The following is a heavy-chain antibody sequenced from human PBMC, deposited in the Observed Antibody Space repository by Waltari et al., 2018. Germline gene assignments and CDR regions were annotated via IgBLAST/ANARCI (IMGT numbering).Heavy chain of an antibody. V-gene: IGHV3-9*01. J-gene: IGHJ3*02. CDR3: LKKNDEVYDRNGLVYDAFDM. CDR1: GFTFDDYA. Sequence: EVQLVESGGGLVQPGRSLKLSCAASGFTFDDYAMPWVAQSPGKGLEWVAGINWNSDSIGYGDSVKGRFTISRDNARNSLYLQMNSLTTEDTALYYCLKKNDEVYDRNGLVYDAFDMWGQGTMVTVSS. CDR2: INWNSDSI. D-gene: IGHD3-22*01.